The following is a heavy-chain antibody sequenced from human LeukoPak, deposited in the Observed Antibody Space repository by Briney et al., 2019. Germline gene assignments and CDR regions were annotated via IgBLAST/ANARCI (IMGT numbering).Heavy chain of an antibody. CDR2: ISYDGSDK. V-gene: IGHV3-30-3*01. CDR1: TFTFSTYP. CDR3: ARARRSTYSYDSSGYYRGAHFDY. J-gene: IGHJ4*02. D-gene: IGHD3-22*01. Sequence: GGSLRLSCAASTFTFSTYPMHWVRQAPGKGLEWVAVISYDGSDKDYADSVKGRFTISRANSKNTLYLHMNSLGAEDTAVYYCARARRSTYSYDSSGYYRGAHFDYWGQGPLVTVSS.